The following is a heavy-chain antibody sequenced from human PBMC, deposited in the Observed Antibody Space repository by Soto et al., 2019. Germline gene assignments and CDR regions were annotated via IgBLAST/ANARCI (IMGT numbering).Heavy chain of an antibody. CDR2: FDPEDGET. V-gene: IGHV1-24*01. J-gene: IGHJ4*02. CDR3: ATSPTSLIAAASWFDY. CDR1: EYTLTELS. Sequence: GASVKVSCKVSEYTLTELSMHWVRQAPGKGLEWMGGFDPEDGETIYAQKFQGRVTMTEDTATDTVYMELSSLRSEDTAVYYCATSPTSLIAAASWFDYWGQGTLVTVSS. D-gene: IGHD6-13*01.